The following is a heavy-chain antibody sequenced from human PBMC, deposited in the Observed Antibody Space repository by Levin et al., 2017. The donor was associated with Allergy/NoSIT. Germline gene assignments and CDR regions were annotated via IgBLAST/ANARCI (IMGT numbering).Heavy chain of an antibody. CDR3: ASGVGATTENLLFDY. CDR2: IIPIFGTA. CDR1: GGTFSSYA. J-gene: IGHJ4*02. D-gene: IGHD1-26*01. V-gene: IGHV1-69*13. Sequence: SVKVSCKASGGTFSSYAISWVRQAPGQGLEWMGGIIPIFGTANYAQKFQGRVTITADECTSTAYMELSSLRSEDTAVYYCASGVGATTENLLFDYWGQGTLVTVSS.